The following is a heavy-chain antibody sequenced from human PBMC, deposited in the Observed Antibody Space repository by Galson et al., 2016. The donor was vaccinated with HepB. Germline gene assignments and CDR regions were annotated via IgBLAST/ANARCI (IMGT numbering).Heavy chain of an antibody. J-gene: IGHJ5*02. V-gene: IGHV1-46*01. CDR2: INPRTGAT. Sequence: SVKVSCKASGYTFIGHWMHWVRQAPGQGLEWMGIINPRTGATGYAQNFQGRITLTSDTSANTAYMEMSSLRSEDTAVYYCARDHSFADSAWWFDPWGQGILLIVSS. CDR3: ARDHSFADSAWWFDP. CDR1: GYTFIGHW. D-gene: IGHD2-2*01.